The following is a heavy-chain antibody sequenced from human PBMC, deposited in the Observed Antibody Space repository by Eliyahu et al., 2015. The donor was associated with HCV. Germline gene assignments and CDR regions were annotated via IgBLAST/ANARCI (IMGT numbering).Heavy chain of an antibody. V-gene: IGHV5-51*01. CDR3: ARRTTWSYYYYGVDV. Sequence: EVXLVQSXAVMKESGESLKISCKGSGYKFASYWIGWVRQMPGKGLEWMGIXYPGXSXTTYSPSFQGQVTFSVDKSTSTAYLXWSRLKVSDTAIYYCARRTTWSYYYYGVDVWGQGTTVTVSS. J-gene: IGHJ6*02. CDR2: XYPGXSXT. D-gene: IGHD4-17*01. CDR1: GYKFASYW.